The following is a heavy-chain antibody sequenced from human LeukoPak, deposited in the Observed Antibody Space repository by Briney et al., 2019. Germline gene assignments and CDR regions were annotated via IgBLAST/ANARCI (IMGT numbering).Heavy chain of an antibody. CDR2: MYSTCSN. J-gene: IGHJ4*02. V-gene: IGHV4-4*07. CDR1: GGSISGYF. CDR3: AREPTSGREPTSGRPLDY. D-gene: IGHD5-12*01. Sequence: PSDTLSLICTVSGGSISGYFWTWIRQPAGKGLEWIGRMYSTCSNNYNPSLKSRVTMSLDTSKNHFSLNLTSVTAADTAVYYCAREPTSGREPTSGRPLDYWGQGTLVTVSS.